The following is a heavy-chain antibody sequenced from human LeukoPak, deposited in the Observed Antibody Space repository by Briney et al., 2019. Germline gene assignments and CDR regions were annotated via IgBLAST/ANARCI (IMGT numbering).Heavy chain of an antibody. Sequence: GGSLRLSCVASGFTLSDHYMDWVRQAPGKGLEWVGRSRNKAKSYTTGYAASVKGRFTISRDDSKNSLHLEMNSLRTEDTAVYYCARGHKGLDVWGQGTTVTVSS. V-gene: IGHV3-72*01. CDR1: GFTLSDHY. J-gene: IGHJ6*02. CDR2: SRNKAKSYTT. CDR3: ARGHKGLDV.